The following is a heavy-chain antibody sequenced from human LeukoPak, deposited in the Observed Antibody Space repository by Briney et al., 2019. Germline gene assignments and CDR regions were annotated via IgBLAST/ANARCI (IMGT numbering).Heavy chain of an antibody. D-gene: IGHD5-24*01. V-gene: IGHV1-8*01. Sequence: GASVKVSCKASGYTFTSYDINWVRQATGQGLEWMGWMNPNSGNTGYAQKFQGRVTMTRNTSISTAYMELSSLRSEDTAVYYCARAPRDGYNFRARYYYYYMDVWGKGTTVTVSS. CDR1: GYTFTSYD. J-gene: IGHJ6*03. CDR2: MNPNSGNT. CDR3: ARAPRDGYNFRARYYYYYMDV.